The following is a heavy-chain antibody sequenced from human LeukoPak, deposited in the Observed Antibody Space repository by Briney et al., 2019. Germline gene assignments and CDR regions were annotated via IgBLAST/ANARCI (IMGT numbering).Heavy chain of an antibody. D-gene: IGHD3-22*01. V-gene: IGHV3-15*01. CDR2: IKNKADGETT. Sequence: PGGSLRLSCSASGFTFSNYAMSWVRQAPGKGLEWVGRIKNKADGETTDYAVPVEGRFTISRDDVKHTVYLQMNSLKTEDTAVYYCTTDSQRSTYYYEFDYWGQGTLVTVSS. CDR1: GFTFSNYA. J-gene: IGHJ4*02. CDR3: TTDSQRSTYYYEFDY.